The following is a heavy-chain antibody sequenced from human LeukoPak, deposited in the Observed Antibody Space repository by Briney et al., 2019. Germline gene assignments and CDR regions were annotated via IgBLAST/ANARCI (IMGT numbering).Heavy chain of an antibody. J-gene: IGHJ6*03. Sequence: SETLSLTCTVPGGSISSYYWSWIRQPAGKGLEWIGRIYTSGSTDYNPSLKSRVTMSVDTSKNQFSLKLSSVTAADTAVYYCARESSSSWGGYYYYYMDVWGKGTTATISS. CDR1: GGSISSYY. CDR3: ARESSSSWGGYYYYYMDV. V-gene: IGHV4-4*07. D-gene: IGHD6-13*01. CDR2: IYTSGST.